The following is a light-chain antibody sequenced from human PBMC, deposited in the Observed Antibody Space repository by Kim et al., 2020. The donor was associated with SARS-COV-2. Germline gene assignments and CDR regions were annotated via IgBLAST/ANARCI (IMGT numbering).Light chain of an antibody. CDR2: EVS. CDR3: SSYVGSNNFFV. J-gene: IGLJ1*01. V-gene: IGLV2-8*01. CDR1: SSDVGGYNY. Sequence: QSALTQPPSASGSPGQSVTISCTGTSSDVGGYNYVSWYQQHPGKAPKVMIYEVSKRPSGVPDRFSGSKSGNTASLTVSGLQAEDEADYYCSSYVGSNNFFVFGTGTKVTVL.